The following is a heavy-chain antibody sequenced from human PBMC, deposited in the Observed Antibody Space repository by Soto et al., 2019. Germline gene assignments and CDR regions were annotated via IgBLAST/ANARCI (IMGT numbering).Heavy chain of an antibody. V-gene: IGHV3-23*01. CDR3: AKDRFGIVGPVDY. J-gene: IGHJ4*02. Sequence: GGSLRLSCAASGLIFSDYTMSWVRQAPGKGLECVACISGSGGDTFYADSVKGRFTISRDNSKNTLSLHMNSLRVDDTAVYFCAKDRFGIVGPVDYWGQGTLVTVSS. CDR2: ISGSGGDT. CDR1: GLIFSDYT. D-gene: IGHD1-26*01.